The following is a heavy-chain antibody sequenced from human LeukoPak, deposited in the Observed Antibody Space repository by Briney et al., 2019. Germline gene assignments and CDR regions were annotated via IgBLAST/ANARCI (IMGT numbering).Heavy chain of an antibody. V-gene: IGHV3-23*01. D-gene: IGHD2-15*01. CDR2: IGGSGVTT. J-gene: IGHJ4*02. CDR3: AKMMGRWSNYFDY. CDR1: QATFRRYA. Sequence: GGSLRLSCAASQATFRRYAITWIRQAPGKGLEWVSAIGGSGVTTYYADSVKGRFTISRDNSKNTLYLQMNSLRAEDTAVYYCAKMMGRWSNYFDYWGQGTLVTVSS.